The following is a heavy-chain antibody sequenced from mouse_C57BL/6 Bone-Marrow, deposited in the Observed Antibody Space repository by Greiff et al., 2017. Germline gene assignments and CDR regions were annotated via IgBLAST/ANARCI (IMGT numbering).Heavy chain of an antibody. CDR2: IRSKSNNYAT. J-gene: IGHJ2*01. D-gene: IGHD1-1*01. CDR1: GFSFNTYA. Sequence: EVQGVESGGGLVQPKGSLKLSCAASGFSFNTYAMNWVRQAPGKGLEWVARIRSKSNNYATYYADSVKDRFTISRDDSESMLYLQMNNLKTEDTAMYYCVRGTTVVEGHFDYWGQGTTLTVSS. V-gene: IGHV10-1*01. CDR3: VRGTTVVEGHFDY.